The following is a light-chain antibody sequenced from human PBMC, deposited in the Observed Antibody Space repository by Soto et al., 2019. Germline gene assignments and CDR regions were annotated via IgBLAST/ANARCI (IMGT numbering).Light chain of an antibody. J-gene: IGKJ1*01. CDR2: GAS. CDR3: QQYAGSPST. Sequence: EIVLTQSPGTLSLSPGERATLSCRASQTVTSNYLAWYQRKPGQAPMLLIYGASSMATDIPDRFSGSGSGTDFTLTITRLEPEDFAVYFCQQYAGSPSTFGQGTKVEIK. CDR1: QTVTSNY. V-gene: IGKV3-20*01.